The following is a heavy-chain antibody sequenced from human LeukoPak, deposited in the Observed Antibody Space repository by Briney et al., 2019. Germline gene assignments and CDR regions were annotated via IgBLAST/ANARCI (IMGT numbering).Heavy chain of an antibody. CDR3: ARRKAVRPRDYYFDY. D-gene: IGHD6-6*01. CDR2: IYYSGST. Sequence: SETLSLTCTVSGGSISSYYWSWIRQPPGKGLEGIGYIYYSGSTNYNPSLKSRVTISVDTSKNQFSLKLSSVTAADTAVYFCARRKAVRPRDYYFDYWGQGTLVTVSS. CDR1: GGSISSYY. V-gene: IGHV4-59*01. J-gene: IGHJ4*02.